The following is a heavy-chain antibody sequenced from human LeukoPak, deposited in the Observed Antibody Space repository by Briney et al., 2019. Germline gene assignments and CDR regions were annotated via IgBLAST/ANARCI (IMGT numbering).Heavy chain of an antibody. CDR1: GDSVSSNSAA. V-gene: IGHV6-1*01. D-gene: IGHD4-17*01. CDR3: AREEATVTTNSLDY. J-gene: IGHJ4*02. Sequence: SQTLSLTCAISGDSVSSNSAAWNWIRQSPSRGLEWLGRTYYRSKWYNDYAVSVKSRITISPATSKNQCSLQLNSVTPEDTAVYYCAREEATVTTNSLDYWGQGTLVTVSS. CDR2: TYYRSKWYN.